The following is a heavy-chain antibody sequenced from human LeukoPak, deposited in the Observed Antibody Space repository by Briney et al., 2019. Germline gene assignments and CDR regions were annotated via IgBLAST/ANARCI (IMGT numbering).Heavy chain of an antibody. V-gene: IGHV3-23*01. Sequence: GGSLRLSCAASGFTFSSYAMSWVRQAPGKGLEWVSAISGSGGSTYYADSVKGRFTISRDNSKNTLYLQMNSRRAEATALYYCRKNLGRNYFGGVFLFGYFDYWGQGTLVTV. J-gene: IGHJ4*02. CDR1: GFTFSSYA. CDR2: ISGSGGST. CDR3: RKNLGRNYFGGVFLFGYFDY. D-gene: IGHD3-16*01.